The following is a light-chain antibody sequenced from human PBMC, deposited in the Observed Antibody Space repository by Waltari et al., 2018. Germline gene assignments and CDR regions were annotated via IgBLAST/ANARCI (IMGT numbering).Light chain of an antibody. CDR2: DVS. J-gene: IGLJ2*01. Sequence: SALTQPASVSGSLGQSITFPCTGTRSDVGGYNYVPWYQQHPGKAPKLLIHDVSTRPSGVSIRFSGSKSGNTASLTISGLQADDEADYYCISYSSATPGNVVIGGGTKLTVL. CDR3: ISYSSATPGNVV. CDR1: RSDVGGYNY. V-gene: IGLV2-14*01.